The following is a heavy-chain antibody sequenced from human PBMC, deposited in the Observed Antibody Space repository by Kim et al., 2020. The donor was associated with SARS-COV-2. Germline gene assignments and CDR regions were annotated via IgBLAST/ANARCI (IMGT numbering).Heavy chain of an antibody. J-gene: IGHJ5*02. CDR2: INTDTGSP. CDR3: ARVVWGGYRYIDP. Sequence: ASVKVSCKASGYTFTNHAINWVRQAPGRGLEWMGWINTDTGSPTYAPDFTGRFVFSLDTSVSTAYLQIRSLGAEDTALYYCARVVWGGYRYIDPWGQGTLGTVSS. D-gene: IGHD3-16*02. CDR1: GYTFTNHA. V-gene: IGHV7-4-1*02.